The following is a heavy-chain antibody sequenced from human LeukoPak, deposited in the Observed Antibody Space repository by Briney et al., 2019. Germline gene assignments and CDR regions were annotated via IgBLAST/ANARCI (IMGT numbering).Heavy chain of an antibody. CDR2: IDPSTGGA. D-gene: IGHD1-1*01. CDR3: ARVPRGGVELTH. J-gene: IGHJ4*02. CDR1: GYTFTVYY. Sequence: ASVKVSCKASGYTFTVYYIHWVRQAPGQGLEWMGWIDPSTGGANYAQKFQTRVSMTRDTSMNTAYMELSRLKSDDTAVYYCARVPRGGVELTHWGQGTLVTVSS. V-gene: IGHV1-2*02.